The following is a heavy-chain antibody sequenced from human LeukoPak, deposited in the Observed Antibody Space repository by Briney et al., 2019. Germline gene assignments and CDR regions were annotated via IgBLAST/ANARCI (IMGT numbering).Heavy chain of an antibody. CDR2: IRSKGHSYAT. CDR3: TRGGPDYGDPYCFDP. J-gene: IGHJ5*02. V-gene: IGHV3-73*01. CDR1: GFSFSGSA. D-gene: IGHD4-17*01. Sequence: GGSLRHSCAASGFSFSGSAMHWVRQASGKGLEWVGRIRSKGHSYATAYAASVEGKFTISRDDSKNTAYLQMNSLKTEDTAVYFCTRGGPDYGDPYCFDPCGQGTLVIVSS.